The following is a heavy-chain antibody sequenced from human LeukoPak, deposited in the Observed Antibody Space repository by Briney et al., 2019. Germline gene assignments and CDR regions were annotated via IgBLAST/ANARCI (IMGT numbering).Heavy chain of an antibody. J-gene: IGHJ6*02. Sequence: SQTLSLTCTVSGGSISSGGYYWSWIRQHPGKGLEWIGYIYYSGSTYYNPSLKSRVTISVDTSKNQFSLKLSSVTAADTAVYYCAREGRGPRYYYGMDVWGRGTTVTVSS. V-gene: IGHV4-31*03. CDR2: IYYSGST. D-gene: IGHD3-10*01. CDR3: AREGRGPRYYYGMDV. CDR1: GGSISSGGYY.